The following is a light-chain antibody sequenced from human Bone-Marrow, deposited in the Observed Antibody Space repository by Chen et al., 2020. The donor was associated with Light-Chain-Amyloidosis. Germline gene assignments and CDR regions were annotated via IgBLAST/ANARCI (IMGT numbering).Light chain of an antibody. Sequence: QSALTQPASVSESPGRSTTISCTGTSSDLGGYNFFSWYQQHPGKAPKLMIFDVSSRPSGVSDRFSGSKSGNTASLTISGLQAEDEATYYCSSFTSSRTVVFGTGTRLTVL. CDR2: DVS. V-gene: IGLV2-14*03. J-gene: IGLJ2*01. CDR3: SSFTSSRTVV. CDR1: SSDLGGYNF.